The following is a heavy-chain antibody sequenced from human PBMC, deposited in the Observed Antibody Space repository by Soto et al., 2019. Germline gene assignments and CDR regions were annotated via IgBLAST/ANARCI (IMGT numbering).Heavy chain of an antibody. CDR1: GGSISSGGYY. CDR2: IYYSGST. Sequence: QVQLQESGPGLVKPSQTLSLTCTVSGGSISSGGYYWSWIRQHPGKGLEWIGYIYYSGSTYYNPSXXRRVTISVDTXXNXFXXKLSSVTAADTAVYYCARGATYYYDSSGYFDAFDIWGQGTMVTVSS. CDR3: ARGATYYYDSSGYFDAFDI. V-gene: IGHV4-31*03. J-gene: IGHJ3*02. D-gene: IGHD3-22*01.